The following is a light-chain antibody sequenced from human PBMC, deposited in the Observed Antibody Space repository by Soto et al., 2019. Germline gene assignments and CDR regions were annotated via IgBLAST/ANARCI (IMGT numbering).Light chain of an antibody. CDR1: SSDVGGYNY. Sequence: QSALTQPPSASGSPGQSVTISCTGTSSDVGGYNYVSWYQQHPGKAPKLMIYEVSKRPSGVPDRSSGSKSGNTASLTVSGLQAEDEADYYCSSYAGSNNNYVFGTGTKVTVL. CDR3: SSYAGSNNNYV. J-gene: IGLJ1*01. CDR2: EVS. V-gene: IGLV2-8*01.